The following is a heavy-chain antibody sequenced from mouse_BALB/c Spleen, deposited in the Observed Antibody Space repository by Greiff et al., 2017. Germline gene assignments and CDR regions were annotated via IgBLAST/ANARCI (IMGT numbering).Heavy chain of an antibody. D-gene: IGHD2-1*01. Sequence: QVQLKESGAELMKPGASVKISCKATGYTFSSYWMHWVKQRPGQGLEWIGYINPSTGYTEYNQKFKDKATLTADKSSSTAYMQLSSLTSEDSAVYYCASYGNYVFDYWGQGTTLTVSS. CDR3: ASYGNYVFDY. CDR1: GYTFSSYW. V-gene: IGHV1S26*01. CDR2: INPSTGYT. J-gene: IGHJ2*01.